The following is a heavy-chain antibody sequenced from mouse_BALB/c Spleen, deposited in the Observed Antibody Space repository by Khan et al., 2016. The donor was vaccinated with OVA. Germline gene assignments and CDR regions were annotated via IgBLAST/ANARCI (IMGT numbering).Heavy chain of an antibody. Sequence: EVQLQESGPDLVKPGASVKISCKASGYSFTLYYMSWVKQSHGKSLEWIGRVNPNTDNINYNQEFKGKAILTVDKSSNTAYLELRSLTSEDSAVYFCARGYDCFASWGQGTRVTVSA. CDR3: ARGYDCFAS. V-gene: IGHV1-26*01. D-gene: IGHD2-14*01. CDR2: VNPNTDNI. CDR1: GYSFTLYY. J-gene: IGHJ3*01.